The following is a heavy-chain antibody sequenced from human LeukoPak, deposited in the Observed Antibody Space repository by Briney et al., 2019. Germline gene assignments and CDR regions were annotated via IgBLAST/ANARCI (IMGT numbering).Heavy chain of an antibody. CDR2: ISAYNGNT. V-gene: IGHV1-18*01. J-gene: IGHJ3*02. D-gene: IGHD4-17*01. CDR3: ARDLEGYGDSPDI. Sequence: ASVKVSCKASGYTFTSYGISWVRQAPGQGLEWMGWISAYNGNTNYAQKLQGRVTMTTDTSTTTAYMELRSLTSDDTAVYYCARDLEGYGDSPDIWGQGTLVTVS. CDR1: GYTFTSYG.